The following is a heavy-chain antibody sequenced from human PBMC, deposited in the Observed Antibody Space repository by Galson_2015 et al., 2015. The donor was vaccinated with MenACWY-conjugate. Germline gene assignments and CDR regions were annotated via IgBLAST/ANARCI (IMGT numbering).Heavy chain of an antibody. D-gene: IGHD3-10*01. CDR2: IDSSGSDI. CDR3: ARDRLGAYYYGSGRGPDY. Sequence: SLRLSCAASGFIFSSYSMNWVRQAPGKGLEWVSSIDSSGSDIYYGDSVKGRFTISRDNAKNSVFLQMSSLGAEDTAVYYCARDRLGAYYYGSGRGPDYWGQGTLVTVSS. J-gene: IGHJ4*02. V-gene: IGHV3-21*01. CDR1: GFIFSSYS.